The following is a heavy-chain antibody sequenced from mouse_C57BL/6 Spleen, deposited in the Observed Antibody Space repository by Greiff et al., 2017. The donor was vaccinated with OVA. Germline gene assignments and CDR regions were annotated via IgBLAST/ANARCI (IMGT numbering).Heavy chain of an antibody. Sequence: EVQLQQPGPELVKPGASVKMSCKASGYTFTDYNMHLVKQSHGKSLEWIGYINPNNGGTSYNQKFKGKATLTVNKSSSTAYMELRSLKSEYSAVDYYAGDYNGSTFAYWGQGTLVTVSA. CDR2: INPNNGGT. D-gene: IGHD1-1*01. J-gene: IGHJ3*01. V-gene: IGHV1-22*01. CDR1: GYTFTDYN. CDR3: AGDYNGSTFAY.